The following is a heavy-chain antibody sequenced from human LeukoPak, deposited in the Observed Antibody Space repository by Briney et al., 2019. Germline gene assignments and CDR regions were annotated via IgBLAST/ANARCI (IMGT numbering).Heavy chain of an antibody. CDR2: INPGDSDT. D-gene: IGHD1-14*01. CDR3: ARRQVSYNWFDP. Sequence: GESLKISCKGSGYSFTSYWIGWVRQLPAKGLEWMGIINPGDSDTRYSPSFQGQVTISADKSISTAYLQWSSLKASDTAMYYCARRQVSYNWFDPWGQGTLVTVSS. V-gene: IGHV5-51*01. J-gene: IGHJ5*02. CDR1: GYSFTSYW.